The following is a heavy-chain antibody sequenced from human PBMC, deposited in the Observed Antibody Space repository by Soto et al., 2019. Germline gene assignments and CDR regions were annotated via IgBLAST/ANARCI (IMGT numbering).Heavy chain of an antibody. J-gene: IGHJ5*02. CDR3: AKSPIAAAGTGWFDP. CDR1: GFTFSSYA. D-gene: IGHD6-13*01. V-gene: IGHV3-23*01. Sequence: EVQLLESGGGLVQPGGSLRLSCAAAGFTFSSYAMSWVRQAPGKGLEWVSAISGSGGSTYYADSVKGRFTISRDNSKNTLYLQMNSVRAEDTAVYYCAKSPIAAAGTGWFDPWGQGTLVTVSS. CDR2: ISGSGGST.